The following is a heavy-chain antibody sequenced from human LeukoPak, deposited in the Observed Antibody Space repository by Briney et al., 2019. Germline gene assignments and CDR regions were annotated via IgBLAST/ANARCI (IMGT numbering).Heavy chain of an antibody. CDR3: ARERSYCSTSTCDYYGLDV. CDR2: IFPSGST. CDR1: GFTVSRNY. J-gene: IGHJ6*02. D-gene: IGHD2-2*01. Sequence: GGSLRLSCAASGFTVSRNYMSWVRQAPGQGLEWVSVIFPSGSTYYTDSLKGRFTISRDNSKNTLYLQMNSLRAEDTAVYYCARERSYCSTSTCDYYGLDVWGQGTTVTVSS. V-gene: IGHV3-53*01.